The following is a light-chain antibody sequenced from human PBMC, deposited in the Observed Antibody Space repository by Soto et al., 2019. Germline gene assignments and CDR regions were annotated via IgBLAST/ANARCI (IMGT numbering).Light chain of an antibody. CDR1: SGSVSTSYY. CDR3: VLYMGSGIAV. CDR2: STN. V-gene: IGLV8-61*01. J-gene: IGLJ3*02. Sequence: QTVVTQEPSFSVSPGRTVTLTCGLSSGSVSTSYYPSWYQQTPGQAPRTLIYSTNTRSSGVPDRFSCSILGNKAALTITGAQADDESDYYCVLYMGSGIAVFGGGTKLTVL.